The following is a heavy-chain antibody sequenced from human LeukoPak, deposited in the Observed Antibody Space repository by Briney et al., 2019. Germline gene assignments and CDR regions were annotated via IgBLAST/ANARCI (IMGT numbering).Heavy chain of an antibody. J-gene: IGHJ4*02. CDR1: GYSFTSYW. CDR2: IYPGDSDT. V-gene: IGHV5-51*01. D-gene: IGHD1-26*01. CDR3: ATSAVGWELPPGY. Sequence: LGESLKISCKGSGYSFTSYWNGWVRQMPGKGLEWMGIIYPGDSDTRYSPSFQGQVTISADKSISTAYLQWSSLKASDTAMYYCATSAVGWELPPGYWGQGTLVTVSS.